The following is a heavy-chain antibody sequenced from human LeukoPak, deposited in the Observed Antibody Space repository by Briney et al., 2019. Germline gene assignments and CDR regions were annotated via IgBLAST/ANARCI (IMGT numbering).Heavy chain of an antibody. CDR1: GFTFDDYA. J-gene: IGHJ4*02. CDR2: ISWNSGSI. V-gene: IGHV3-9*01. D-gene: IGHD6-19*01. Sequence: GGSLRLSCAASGFTFDDYAMHWVQQAPGKGLEWVSGISWNSGSIGYADSVKGRFTISRDNAKNSLYLQMNSLRAEDTALYYCAKDTRPAVAGTFDYWGQGTLVTVSS. CDR3: AKDTRPAVAGTFDY.